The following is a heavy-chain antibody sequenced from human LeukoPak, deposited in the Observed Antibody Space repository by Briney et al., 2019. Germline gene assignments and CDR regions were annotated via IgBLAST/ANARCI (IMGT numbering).Heavy chain of an antibody. J-gene: IGHJ4*02. Sequence: SETLSLTCAVSGGPLTSYYWTWLRQPPGKGLEWIGFIYYRGSTNYNPSLESRVTISVDTSKNQFSLKLSSVTAADTAVYYCAGGDGGYGSWGQGTLVTVSS. V-gene: IGHV4-59*01. CDR2: IYYRGST. CDR3: AGGDGGYGS. D-gene: IGHD1-26*01. CDR1: GGPLTSYY.